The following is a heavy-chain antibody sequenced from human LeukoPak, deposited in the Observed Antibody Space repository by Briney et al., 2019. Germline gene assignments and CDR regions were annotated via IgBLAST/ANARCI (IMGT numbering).Heavy chain of an antibody. CDR2: ISGSGDDT. CDR1: GFTFSNYA. CDR3: AKAHSSGWTTRYFDC. D-gene: IGHD6-19*01. Sequence: GGSLRLSCAASGFTFSNYAMTWVRQAPGKGLECVSAISGSGDDTYYADSVKGRFTISRDNSKNTLYLQMNSLRAEDTAIYYCAKAHSSGWTTRYFDCWGQGALVTVSS. J-gene: IGHJ4*02. V-gene: IGHV3-23*01.